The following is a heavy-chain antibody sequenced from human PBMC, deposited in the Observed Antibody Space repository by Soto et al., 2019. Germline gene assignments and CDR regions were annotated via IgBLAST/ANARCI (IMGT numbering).Heavy chain of an antibody. D-gene: IGHD3-10*02. V-gene: IGHV1-18*01. CDR3: ARVCWGSLVRGPFDY. CDR2: ISAYNGNT. CDR1: GYTFTSYG. J-gene: IGHJ4*02. Sequence: ASVKVSCKASGYTFTSYGISWVRQAPGQGLEWMGWISAYNGNTNYAQKLQGRVTMTTDTSTSTAYMELRSLRSDDTAVDYCARVCWGSLVRGPFDYWGQGTLVTVSS.